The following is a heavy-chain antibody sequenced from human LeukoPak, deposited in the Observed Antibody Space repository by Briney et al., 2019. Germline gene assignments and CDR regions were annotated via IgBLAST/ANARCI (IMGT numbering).Heavy chain of an antibody. J-gene: IGHJ4*02. Sequence: SETLSLTCTVSGGSFTSFYWSWIRQPTGKGLEWIGRFFSSGNTNYNPSFKSRASISVDKSKNQSSLNLTSVTAADTAVYYCARYSGFYGHDYWGQGTLVSVSS. CDR1: GGSFTSFY. V-gene: IGHV4-4*07. CDR2: FFSSGNT. CDR3: ARYSGFYGHDY. D-gene: IGHD3-10*01.